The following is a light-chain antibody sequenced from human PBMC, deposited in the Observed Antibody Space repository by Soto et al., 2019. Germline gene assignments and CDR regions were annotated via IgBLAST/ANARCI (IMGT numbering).Light chain of an antibody. CDR3: ATWDSARSAGV. J-gene: IGLJ3*02. Sequence: QSVLTQPPSMSASPGQMVAISCSGTSSNIGDNSVAWYQHFPGTAPKVLIFDNNRRPSGIPYRFSGSKSGTSATLTIIGLQSGDEADYYCATWDSARSAGVFGGGTKLTVL. V-gene: IGLV1-51*01. CDR2: DNN. CDR1: SSNIGDNS.